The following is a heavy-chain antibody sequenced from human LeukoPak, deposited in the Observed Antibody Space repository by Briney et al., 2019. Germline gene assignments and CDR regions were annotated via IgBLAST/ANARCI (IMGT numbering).Heavy chain of an antibody. CDR1: GFTFSSYW. CDR2: INTDGRTT. CDR3: ARDNAYMFDY. V-gene: IGHV3-74*01. J-gene: IGHJ4*02. D-gene: IGHD5-24*01. Sequence: GSLRLSCAASGFTFSSYWMNGVRQAPGKGLVWVAHINTDGRTTTYADSVKGRFTVSRDNAKNTLYLEMNRLRAEDTAVYYCARDNAYMFDYWGQGTQVTVSS.